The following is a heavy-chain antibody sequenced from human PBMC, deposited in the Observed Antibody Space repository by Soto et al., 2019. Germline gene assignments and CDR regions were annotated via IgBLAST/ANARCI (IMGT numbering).Heavy chain of an antibody. CDR2: IYYSGST. CDR1: GGSISSGDYY. V-gene: IGHV4-30-4*01. D-gene: IGHD5-12*01. Sequence: SETLSLTCTVSGGSISSGDYYWSWIRQPPGKGLEWIGYIYYSGSTYYNPSLKSRVTISVDTSKNQFPLKLSSVTAADTAVYYCARDRLATNSYYYYGMDVWGQGTTVTVSS. CDR3: ARDRLATNSYYYYGMDV. J-gene: IGHJ6*02.